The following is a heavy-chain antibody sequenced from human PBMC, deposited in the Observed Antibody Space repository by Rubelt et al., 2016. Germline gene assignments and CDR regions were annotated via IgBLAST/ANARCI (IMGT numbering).Heavy chain of an antibody. CDR3: ARLWLTHYYGMDV. J-gene: IGHJ6*02. Sequence: QLQLQESGPGLVKPSETLSLTCTVSGGSISSSSYYWGWIRQPPGKGLEWIGSIYYSGSTYYKPSLKGLVTISVDTSKNQFSLKLSSVTAADTAVYYCARLWLTHYYGMDVWGQGTTVTVSS. V-gene: IGHV4-39*07. D-gene: IGHD5-18*01. CDR2: IYYSGST. CDR1: GGSISSSSYY.